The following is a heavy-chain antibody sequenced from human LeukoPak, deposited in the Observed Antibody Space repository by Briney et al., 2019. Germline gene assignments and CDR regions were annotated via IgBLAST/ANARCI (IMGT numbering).Heavy chain of an antibody. V-gene: IGHV1-2*02. CDR1: GYTFTGSY. J-gene: IGHJ4*02. CDR3: ARAAYCTKGVCMNFDL. Sequence: ASVKVSCKASGYTFTGSYIHWMRQAPGQGLEWMRWINPNSGGTKYAQNFQGRVTVTRDTSTSTAYMELSGLRADDTAVYYCARAAYCTKGVCMNFDLWGQGTLVTVSS. CDR2: INPNSGGT. D-gene: IGHD2-8*01.